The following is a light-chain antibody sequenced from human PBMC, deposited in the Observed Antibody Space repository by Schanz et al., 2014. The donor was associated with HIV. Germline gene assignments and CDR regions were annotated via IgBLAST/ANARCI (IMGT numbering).Light chain of an antibody. CDR3: ATWDRTLSAVV. CDR2: GTH. V-gene: IGLV1-51*01. J-gene: IGLJ2*01. Sequence: QSVLTQPPSMSAAPGQRVTISCAGSAFNIGQNYVSWYQQFPGTAPKLLIYGTHDRLSEIPDRFSGSKTGTSATLAIVGLQTGDEADYYCATWDRTLSAVVFGGGTKLTVL. CDR1: AFNIGQNY.